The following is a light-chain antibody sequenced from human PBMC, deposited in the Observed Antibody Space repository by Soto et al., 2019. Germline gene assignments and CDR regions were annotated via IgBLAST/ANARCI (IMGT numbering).Light chain of an antibody. CDR2: AAS. J-gene: IGKJ1*01. V-gene: IGKV1-39*01. CDR3: QQSYSTVET. CDR1: QTINSY. Sequence: DVPMTQSPSSLSASVGDIVTITCRASQTINSYLNWYQQKPGKAPKLLIYAASSLKSGVPSRFSGSGSGKDFTLTIGNLQPEDFATCDCQQSYSTVETCGQGTEVESK.